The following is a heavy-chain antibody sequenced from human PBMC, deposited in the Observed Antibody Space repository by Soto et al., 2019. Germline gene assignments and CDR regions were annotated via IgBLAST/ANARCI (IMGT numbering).Heavy chain of an antibody. V-gene: IGHV4-30-4*03. CDR1: GDSISGGASF. J-gene: IGHJ5*02. D-gene: IGHD2-15*01. Sequence: SETQSLICTVSGDSISGGASFWSWIRQPPGKGLEWIANVYYSGSSYYNPSLKSRLTISVDTTKNQFSLQLKSMTAADKALYYCPKLYCTRSTCYFPGWFDPWVQGTLVTVSS. CDR3: PKLYCTRSTCYFPGWFDP. CDR2: VYYSGSS.